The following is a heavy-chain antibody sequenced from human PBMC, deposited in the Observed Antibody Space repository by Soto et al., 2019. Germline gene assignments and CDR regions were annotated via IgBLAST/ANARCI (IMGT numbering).Heavy chain of an antibody. Sequence: QVQLVQSGAEVKKPGASVKVSCKVSGYTLTELSMHWVRQAPGKGLEGMGGFDPEDGETIYAQKFQGRVNMTEATSTDTAYMELSSLRSEDTAVYYCATAEQIFGVVENPPFYYYYYMDVWGKGTTVTVSS. J-gene: IGHJ6*03. CDR1: GYTLTELS. CDR2: FDPEDGET. CDR3: ATAEQIFGVVENPPFYYYYYMDV. V-gene: IGHV1-24*01. D-gene: IGHD3-3*01.